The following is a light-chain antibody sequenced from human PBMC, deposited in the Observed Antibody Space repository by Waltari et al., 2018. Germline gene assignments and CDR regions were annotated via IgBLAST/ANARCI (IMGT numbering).Light chain of an antibody. CDR2: DTN. V-gene: IGLV1-47*02. Sequence: QSELTHPPSASGAPGQSVTISCSGSNSNIGINYVYWYQKVPGTAPKLLIYDTNQRPSGVPYRFSGSRSGTSASLAITGLRSEDEADYYCAAWDNSLSSWVFGGGTRLTVL. J-gene: IGLJ2*01. CDR3: AAWDNSLSSWV. CDR1: NSNIGINY.